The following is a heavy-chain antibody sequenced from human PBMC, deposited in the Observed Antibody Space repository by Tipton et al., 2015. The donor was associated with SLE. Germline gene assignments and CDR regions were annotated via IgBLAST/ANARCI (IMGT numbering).Heavy chain of an antibody. D-gene: IGHD3-10*01. Sequence: TLSLTCTVSGGSISSYYWSWIRQPPGKGLEWIGYVYTSGATNYNPSLQNRVTISVDSSKNQFSLKLTSVTAADTAVYYCASGAYGSGSSYVGGWFDPWGQGTLVTVSS. CDR2: VYTSGAT. V-gene: IGHV4-4*08. CDR3: ASGAYGSGSSYVGGWFDP. J-gene: IGHJ5*02. CDR1: GGSISSYY.